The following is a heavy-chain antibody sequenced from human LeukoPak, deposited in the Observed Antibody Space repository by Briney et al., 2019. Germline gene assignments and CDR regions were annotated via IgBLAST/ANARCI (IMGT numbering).Heavy chain of an antibody. Sequence: SDPTLVKPTQTLTLTCTLSGFSLSTSGVGVGWLRQPPGKSLEWLALLFWDDDKRYSPSLKSRLTITKDTPKNQVVLTMTNMDPVDTATYYCAHSWGGKLDYWGQGTLVTVSS. D-gene: IGHD3-10*01. CDR3: AHSWGGKLDY. V-gene: IGHV2-5*02. CDR1: GFSLSTSGVG. J-gene: IGHJ4*02. CDR2: LFWDDDK.